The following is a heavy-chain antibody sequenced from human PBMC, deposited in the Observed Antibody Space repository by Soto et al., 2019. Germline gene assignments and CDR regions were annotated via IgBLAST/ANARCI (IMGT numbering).Heavy chain of an antibody. CDR2: IDRSGST. CDR3: ARDSGGNSENYYGLDV. D-gene: IGHD1-1*01. J-gene: IGHJ6*02. CDR1: GVSVSSGDYY. V-gene: IGHV4-31*03. Sequence: QVQLQESGPGLVKPSQTLSLSCNVYGVSVSSGDYYWSWIRQHAGGGLEWIGYIDRSGSTDYKPSLRGRVIMSVYTSTHQIYLRLLSVTAADTAMYYCARDSGGNSENYYGLDVWGHGTTVTVSS.